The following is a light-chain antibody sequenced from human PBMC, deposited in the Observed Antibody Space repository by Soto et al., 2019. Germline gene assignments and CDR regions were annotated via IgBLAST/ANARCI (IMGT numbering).Light chain of an antibody. CDR2: DAS. J-gene: IGKJ2*02. CDR1: QSISSW. CDR3: QQYNSYSSGT. Sequence: DIQMTQSPSTLSASVGDIVTITCRASQSISSWLAWYQQKPGKAPKLMIFDASSLESGVPSRFSGSGSGTEFTLTISILQPDDFATYYCQQYNSYSSGTLGQGTKVEIK. V-gene: IGKV1-5*01.